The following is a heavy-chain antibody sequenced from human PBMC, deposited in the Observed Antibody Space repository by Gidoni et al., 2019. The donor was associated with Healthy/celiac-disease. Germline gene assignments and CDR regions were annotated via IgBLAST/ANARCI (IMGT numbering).Heavy chain of an antibody. V-gene: IGHV2-5*02. CDR2: IYWDDDK. J-gene: IGHJ6*02. Sequence: QITLKESGPTLVKPTQTLTLTCTFSGFSLSTSGVGVGWIRQPPGKALEWLALIYWDDDKRYSPSLKSRLTITKDTSKNQVVLTMTNMDPVDTATYYCAHIRGYSYGRPFEYGMDVWGQGTTVTVSS. CDR3: AHIRGYSYGRPFEYGMDV. CDR1: GFSLSTSGVG. D-gene: IGHD5-18*01.